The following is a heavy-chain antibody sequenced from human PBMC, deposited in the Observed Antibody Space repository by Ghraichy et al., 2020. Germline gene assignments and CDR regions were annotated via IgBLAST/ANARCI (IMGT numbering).Heavy chain of an antibody. CDR2: IYYSGST. V-gene: IGHV4-61*01. D-gene: IGHD3-10*01. CDR1: GGSVSSGSYY. J-gene: IGHJ4*02. Sequence: SETLSLTCTVSGGSVSSGSYYWSWIRQPPGKGLEWIGYIYYSGSTNYNPSLKSRVTISVDTSKNQFSLKLSSVTAADTAVYYCAREDYYGSGSYSFFDYWCQGTLVTVSS. CDR3: AREDYYGSGSYSFFDY.